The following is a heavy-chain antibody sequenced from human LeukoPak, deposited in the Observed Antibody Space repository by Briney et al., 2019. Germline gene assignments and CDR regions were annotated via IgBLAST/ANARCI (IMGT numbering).Heavy chain of an antibody. J-gene: IGHJ6*02. D-gene: IGHD3-10*01. CDR1: GGSISSSSYS. CDR2: IYHSGST. Sequence: PSETLSLTCTVSGGSISSSSYSWSWIRQPPGKGLEWIGYIYHSGSTYYNPSLKSRVTISVDTSKNQFSLKLSSVTAADTAVYYCANGRYYYGSGSYWSRYYYYGMDVWGQGTTVTVSS. CDR3: ANGRYYYGSGSYWSRYYYYGMDV. V-gene: IGHV4-30-2*01.